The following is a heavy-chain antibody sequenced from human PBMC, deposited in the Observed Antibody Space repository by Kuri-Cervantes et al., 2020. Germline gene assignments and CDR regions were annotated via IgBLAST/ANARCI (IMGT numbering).Heavy chain of an antibody. J-gene: IGHJ3*02. CDR1: GGSFSGYY. Sequence: SETLSPTCAVYGGSFSGYYWSWIRQPPGKGLEWIGEINHSGSTNYNPSLKSRVTISVDTSKNQFSLKLSSVTAADTAVYYCASRIAVADPGAFDIWGQGTMVTVSS. CDR3: ASRIAVADPGAFDI. CDR2: INHSGST. D-gene: IGHD6-19*01. V-gene: IGHV4-34*01.